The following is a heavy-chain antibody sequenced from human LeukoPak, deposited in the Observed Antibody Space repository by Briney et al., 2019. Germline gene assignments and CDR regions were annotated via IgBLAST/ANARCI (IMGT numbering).Heavy chain of an antibody. CDR2: IGGSSSSI. CDR1: GFTFSSYS. CDR3: ARELQGEAFDI. J-gene: IGHJ3*02. D-gene: IGHD4-11*01. Sequence: GGSLRLSCAASGFTFSSYSMNWVRQAPGKGLEWVSSIGGSSSSIYYADSVKGRFTISRDNAKNSLYLQMNSLRAEDTAVYYCARELQGEAFDIWGQGTMVTVSS. V-gene: IGHV3-21*01.